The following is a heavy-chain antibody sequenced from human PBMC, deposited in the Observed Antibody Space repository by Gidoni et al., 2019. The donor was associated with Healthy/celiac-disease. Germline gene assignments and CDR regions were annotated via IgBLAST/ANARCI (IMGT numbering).Heavy chain of an antibody. CDR1: GYSFTSYW. V-gene: IGHV5-10-1*03. Sequence: DVQLLQSGAEVKHPGESLITSCKGSGYSFTSYWISWVRGMPGKGLEWMWRIDPSDSYTNYSPSFQSHVTISADKSISTAYRQWSSLKAADTAMYYCARRGSSWDYYFDYWGQGTLVTVSS. CDR3: ARRGSSWDYYFDY. D-gene: IGHD6-13*01. CDR2: IDPSDSYT. J-gene: IGHJ4*02.